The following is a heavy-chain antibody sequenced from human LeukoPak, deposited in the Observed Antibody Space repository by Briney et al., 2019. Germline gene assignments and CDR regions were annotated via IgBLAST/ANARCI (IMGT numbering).Heavy chain of an antibody. V-gene: IGHV3-21*01. J-gene: IGHJ4*02. CDR2: ITSRSSFI. D-gene: IGHD6-19*01. CDR1: GFTFSDYS. CDR3: VGSSGWWGFDY. Sequence: PGGSLRLSCAASGFTFSDYSMNWVRQAPGKGLEWVSSITSRSSFIYYGDSVKGRFTMSRDNAKNSLYLQMNSLRVEDTAVYYCVGSSGWWGFDYWGQGTLVTVSS.